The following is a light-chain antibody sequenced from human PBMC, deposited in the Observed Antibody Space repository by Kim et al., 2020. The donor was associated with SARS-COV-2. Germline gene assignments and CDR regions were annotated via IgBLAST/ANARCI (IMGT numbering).Light chain of an antibody. J-gene: IGKJ1*01. V-gene: IGKV1-27*01. CDR2: AAS. Sequence: VSVGDRVTITCRASQGITKSLAWYQQKPGKVPQLLIYAASALQSGVPSRFSGSGSGTDFTLTISSLQPEDVATYYSQKYNSAPWTFGQGTKVDIK. CDR3: QKYNSAPWT. CDR1: QGITKS.